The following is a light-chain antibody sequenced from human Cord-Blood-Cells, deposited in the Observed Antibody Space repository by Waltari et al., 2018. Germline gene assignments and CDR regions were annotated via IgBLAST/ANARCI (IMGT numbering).Light chain of an antibody. CDR1: KLGDQY. J-gene: IGLJ2*01. V-gene: IGLV3-1*01. CDR3: QAWDSSTYHVV. CDR2: QDT. Sequence: SYDLTQPLSVSMSPGQTASHPCSGDKLGDQYACWYQQKPGQSPVLVLYQDTKRPSGIPDRFSGSNSGNTATLTISGTQAMDEAEYYCQAWDSSTYHVVFGGGTKLTVL.